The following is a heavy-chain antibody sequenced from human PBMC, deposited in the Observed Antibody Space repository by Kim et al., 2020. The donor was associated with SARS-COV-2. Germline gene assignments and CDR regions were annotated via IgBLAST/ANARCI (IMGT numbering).Heavy chain of an antibody. Sequence: ASVKVSCKASGYTFTDNGFSWVRQAPGQGLEWMGWIDSDNGNTNYAQNLQGRVTMTADTSTSTAYMELMSLRSDDTAMYYCVRGHYGKIVGEYWGQGTLVTVSS. CDR3: VRGHYGKIVGEY. CDR2: IDSDNGNT. D-gene: IGHD1-26*01. CDR1: GYTFTDNG. V-gene: IGHV1-18*01. J-gene: IGHJ4*02.